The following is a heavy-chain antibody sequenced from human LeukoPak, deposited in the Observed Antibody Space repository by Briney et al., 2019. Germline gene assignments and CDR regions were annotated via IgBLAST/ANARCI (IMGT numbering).Heavy chain of an antibody. V-gene: IGHV4-59*01. CDR2: IYYSGST. Sequence: SETLSLTCTVSGGSISSFYWSWIRQPPGKGLEWIGYIYYSGSTNCNPSLKSRVTISVDTSKNQFSLKLSSVTAADTAVYYCARGSGSFGYWGQGTLVTVSS. J-gene: IGHJ4*02. CDR3: ARGSGSFGY. CDR1: GGSISSFY. D-gene: IGHD3-10*01.